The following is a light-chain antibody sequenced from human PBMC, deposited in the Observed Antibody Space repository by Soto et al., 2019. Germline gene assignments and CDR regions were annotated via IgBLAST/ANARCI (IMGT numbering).Light chain of an antibody. J-gene: IGKJ1*01. CDR1: QSVSSSY. CDR2: GAS. CDR3: QQYGSSPWT. V-gene: IGKV3-20*01. Sequence: EIVLTQFPGTLSLSTGERATLSCRDSQSVSSSYLAWYQQKPGQAPRPLIYGASSRAIGIPDRFSGSGSGTDFTLTISRLEPEDFAVYYCQQYGSSPWTFGQGTKVDIK.